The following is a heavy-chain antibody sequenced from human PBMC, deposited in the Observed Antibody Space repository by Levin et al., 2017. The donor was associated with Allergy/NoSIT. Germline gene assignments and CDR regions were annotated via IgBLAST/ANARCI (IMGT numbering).Heavy chain of an antibody. Sequence: GESLKISCQASGYTFTSYAMHWVRQAPGQRLEWMGWINAGNGNTKYSQKFQGRVTITRDTSASTAYMELSSLRSEDTAVYYCARATEYSSSSVYYYYGMDVWGQGTTVTVSS. V-gene: IGHV1-3*01. CDR2: INAGNGNT. D-gene: IGHD6-6*01. CDR3: ARATEYSSSSVYYYYGMDV. J-gene: IGHJ6*02. CDR1: GYTFTSYA.